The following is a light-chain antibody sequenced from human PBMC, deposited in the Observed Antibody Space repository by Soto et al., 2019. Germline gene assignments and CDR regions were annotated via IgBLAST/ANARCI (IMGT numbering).Light chain of an antibody. CDR1: SSDVGGYNY. CDR2: DVS. Sequence: QSALTQPASVSGSPGQSITISCTGTSSDVGGYNYVSWYQQHPGKAPKLMIYDVSNRPSGVSNRFSGSKSGNTASLTIFGLQAEDEADYYCSSYTSSSTSPYVFGTGTKVTVL. CDR3: SSYTSSSTSPYV. J-gene: IGLJ1*01. V-gene: IGLV2-14*01.